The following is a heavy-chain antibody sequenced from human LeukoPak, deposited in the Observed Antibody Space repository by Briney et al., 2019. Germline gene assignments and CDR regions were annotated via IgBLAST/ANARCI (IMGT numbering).Heavy chain of an antibody. J-gene: IGHJ4*02. Sequence: GGSLRLSCAASGFTFSSYAMHWDRQAPGKGLEWVAVISYDGSNKYYADSVKGRFTISRDNSKNTLYLQMNSLRAEDTAVYYCARESGSGWYLGYWGQGTLVTVSS. CDR2: ISYDGSNK. V-gene: IGHV3-30-3*01. D-gene: IGHD6-19*01. CDR1: GFTFSSYA. CDR3: ARESGSGWYLGY.